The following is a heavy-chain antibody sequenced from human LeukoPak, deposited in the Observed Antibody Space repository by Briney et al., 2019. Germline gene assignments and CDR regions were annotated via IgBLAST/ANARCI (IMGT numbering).Heavy chain of an antibody. V-gene: IGHV3-66*01. D-gene: IGHD5-12*01. J-gene: IGHJ3*02. CDR1: VFTVSSNY. Sequence: PGGSLRLSCAASVFTVSSNYISWVRQAPGKGLEWVSLIYSDGSTYYADSVKGRFTIFRDNSKNMMYLQMNSLRAEDTAVYYCAREGAVATIAAFDIWGQGTMVTVSS. CDR2: IYSDGST. CDR3: AREGAVATIAAFDI.